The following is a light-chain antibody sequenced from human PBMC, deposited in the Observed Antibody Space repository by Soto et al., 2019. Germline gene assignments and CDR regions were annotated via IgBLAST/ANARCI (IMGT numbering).Light chain of an antibody. CDR2: YAS. CDR3: QHSSNWPPT. Sequence: EMVMTQSPATLSVSPGERVTLSCRASESVHRNLAWYQQKPGQGPSLLIYYASTRATGVPDRFTGSGSGTELTITISSLQSEDFGVYHCQHSSNWPPTFGPGTKVEIK. V-gene: IGKV3-15*01. J-gene: IGKJ3*01. CDR1: ESVHRN.